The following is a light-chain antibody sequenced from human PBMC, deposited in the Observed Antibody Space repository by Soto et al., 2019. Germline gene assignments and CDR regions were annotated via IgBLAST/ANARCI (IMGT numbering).Light chain of an antibody. Sequence: QSALTQPPSASGSPGQSVTITCSGTSSDVGEENYVSWYQQHPGKVPKLILYEVSKRPSGVPDRFSGSRSGNTASLTVSGLQAEDEADYYCSSFAGSPVVFGGGTNSPS. V-gene: IGLV2-8*01. CDR1: SSDVGEENY. J-gene: IGLJ2*01. CDR2: EVS. CDR3: SSFAGSPVV.